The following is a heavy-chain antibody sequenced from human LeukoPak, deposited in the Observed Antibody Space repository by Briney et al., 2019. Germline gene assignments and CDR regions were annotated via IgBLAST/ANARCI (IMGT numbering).Heavy chain of an antibody. D-gene: IGHD3-3*01. CDR1: SYTFTSYD. V-gene: IGHV1-8*01. J-gene: IGHJ6*02. Sequence: ASVKVSCQASSYTFTSYDINWVRQATGQGLEWMGWMNPNSGNTGYAQKFQGRVTMTRNTSISTAYMELSSLRSEDTAVYYCARGRGRFLEWLTARDYYYYGMDVWGQGTTVTVSS. CDR2: MNPNSGNT. CDR3: ARGRGRFLEWLTARDYYYYGMDV.